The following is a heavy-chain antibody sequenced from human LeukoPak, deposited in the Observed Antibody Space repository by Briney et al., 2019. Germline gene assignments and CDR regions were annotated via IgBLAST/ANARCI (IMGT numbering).Heavy chain of an antibody. V-gene: IGHV3-7*01. CDR2: INQHGGEL. Sequence: QPGGSLRLSCAAPGFTFSTYWMSWVRQAPGKGLEWVANINQHGGELYYVDSVKGRFTISRDDAKNSLSLQMNSLRAEDTAVYYCARDKLVGATILDYWGQGTLVTVSS. CDR3: ARDKLVGATILDY. J-gene: IGHJ4*02. CDR1: GFTFSTYW. D-gene: IGHD1-26*01.